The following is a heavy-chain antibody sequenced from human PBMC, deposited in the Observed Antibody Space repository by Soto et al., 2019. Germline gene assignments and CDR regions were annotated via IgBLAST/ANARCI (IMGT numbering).Heavy chain of an antibody. V-gene: IGHV4-30-4*01. CDR1: GGSISSGDYY. CDR2: VYYSGSA. CDR3: VREGGYNWFDP. Sequence: PSETLSLTCTVSGGSISSGDYYWGWIRQPPGKGLEWIGCVYYSGSAFYNPSLKNRVSISVDTSKIQFSLRLTSVTAADTAVYYYVREGGYNWFDPWGQGTLVTVSS. D-gene: IGHD3-16*01. J-gene: IGHJ5*02.